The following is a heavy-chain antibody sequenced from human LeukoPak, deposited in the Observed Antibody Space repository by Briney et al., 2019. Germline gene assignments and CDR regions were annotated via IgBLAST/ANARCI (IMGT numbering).Heavy chain of an antibody. CDR2: IYPGDSDT. J-gene: IGHJ2*01. CDR1: GYSFTSYW. V-gene: IGHV5-51*01. Sequence: LGESLKISCKGSGYSFTSYWIAWVRQMPGKGLEWMGIIYPGDSDTRYSPSFQGQVTISADKSISTAYLQWSSLKASDTAMYYCARVGDSSGYYYNHYWYFDLWGRGTLVTVSS. CDR3: ARVGDSSGYYYNHYWYFDL. D-gene: IGHD3-22*01.